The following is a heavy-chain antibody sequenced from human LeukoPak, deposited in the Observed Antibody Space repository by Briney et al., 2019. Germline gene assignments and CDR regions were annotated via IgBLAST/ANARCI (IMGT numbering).Heavy chain of an antibody. J-gene: IGHJ4*02. CDR3: ARDLATIDGIAWYYFEN. D-gene: IGHD5-12*01. CDR2: INPNTGGT. CDR1: GYTFTDHY. Sequence: ASVTVSFRASGYTFTDHYIHWVRQAPGQGFEWMGWINPNTGGTDYAQRFQDRIAINTYTASTTVYMELSSLESDDTALYYCARDLATIDGIAWYYFENWGQGTLVTVS. V-gene: IGHV1-2*02.